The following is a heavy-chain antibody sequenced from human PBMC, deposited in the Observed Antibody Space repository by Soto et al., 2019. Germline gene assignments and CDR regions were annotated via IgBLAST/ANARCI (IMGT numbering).Heavy chain of an antibody. CDR1: GYSFTSYW. CDR2: IYPGDSDT. J-gene: IGHJ6*02. Sequence: GESLKISCKGSGYSFTSYWIGWVRQMPGKGLEWMGIIYPGDSDTRYSPSFQGQVTISADKSISTAYLQWSSLKASDTAMYYCARLYYDFWSGYYVPYYYYGMDVWGQGTTVTVS. D-gene: IGHD3-3*01. CDR3: ARLYYDFWSGYYVPYYYYGMDV. V-gene: IGHV5-51*01.